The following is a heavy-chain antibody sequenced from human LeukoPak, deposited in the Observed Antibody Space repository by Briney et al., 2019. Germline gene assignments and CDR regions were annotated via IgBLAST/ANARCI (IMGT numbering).Heavy chain of an antibody. CDR1: GFTFSSYG. D-gene: IGHD1-14*01. CDR2: ISYDGSNK. Sequence: GGSLRLSCAASGFTFSSYGMHWVRQAPGKGLEWVAVISYDGSNKYYADSVKGRFTISRDNSKNTLYLQMNSLRAEDTAVYYCAKESPYTSPRNYYFDYWGQGTLVTVSS. J-gene: IGHJ4*02. V-gene: IGHV3-30*18. CDR3: AKESPYTSPRNYYFDY.